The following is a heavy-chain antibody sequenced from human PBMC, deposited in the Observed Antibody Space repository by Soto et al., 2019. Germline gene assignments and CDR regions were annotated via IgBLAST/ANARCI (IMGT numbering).Heavy chain of an antibody. V-gene: IGHV1-2*04. CDR1: GYTFTGYY. CDR3: ARDGGYSSSSQYYYYGMDV. D-gene: IGHD6-13*01. J-gene: IGHJ6*02. CDR2: INPNSGGT. Sequence: ASVKVSCKASGYTFTGYYMHWVRQAPGQELEWMGWINPNSGGTNYAQKFQGWVTMTRDTSISTAYMELSRLRSDDTAVYYCARDGGYSSSSQYYYYGMDVWGQGTTVTVSS.